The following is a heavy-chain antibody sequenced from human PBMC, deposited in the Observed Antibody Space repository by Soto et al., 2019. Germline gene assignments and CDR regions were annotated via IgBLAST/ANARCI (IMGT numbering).Heavy chain of an antibody. CDR3: AKDPHSSALVGYFDS. Sequence: VQLVESGGGLVQPGRSLRLSCAASGFNFDDYAMHWVRQAPGKGLEWVSGINWNSGSVGYADSVKGRFTISRDNARNSLYLQLNSLKREDTAIYFCAKDPHSSALVGYFDSWGQGTLVSVSS. V-gene: IGHV3-9*01. D-gene: IGHD6-25*01. J-gene: IGHJ4*02. CDR2: INWNSGSV. CDR1: GFNFDDYA.